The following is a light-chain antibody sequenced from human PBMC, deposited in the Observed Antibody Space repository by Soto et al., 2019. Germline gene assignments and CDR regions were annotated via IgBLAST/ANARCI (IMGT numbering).Light chain of an antibody. J-gene: IGLJ1*01. V-gene: IGLV2-8*01. CDR3: SSYAGGNNPFV. CDR1: SSDVGGYNY. Sequence: QSALTQPPSASGSPGQSVTISCTGTSSDVGGYNYVSWYQQHPGKAPKLMICEVSKRPSGVPDRFSGSKSGNTASLTVSGLQAEDEADYYCSSYAGGNNPFVFGTGTKVTVL. CDR2: EVS.